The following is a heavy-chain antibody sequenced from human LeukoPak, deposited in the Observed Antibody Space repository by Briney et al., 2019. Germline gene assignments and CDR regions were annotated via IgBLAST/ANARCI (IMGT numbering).Heavy chain of an antibody. CDR1: GFTFSSYG. J-gene: IGHJ6*03. Sequence: GGSLRLSCAASGFTFSSYGMHWVRQAPGKGLEWVAFIRYDGSNKYYADSVKGRFTNSRDNSKNTLYLQMNSLRAEDTAVYYCANGIAARAFHYYYYMDVWGKGTTVTVSS. CDR3: ANGIAARAFHYYYYMDV. D-gene: IGHD6-6*01. CDR2: IRYDGSNK. V-gene: IGHV3-30*02.